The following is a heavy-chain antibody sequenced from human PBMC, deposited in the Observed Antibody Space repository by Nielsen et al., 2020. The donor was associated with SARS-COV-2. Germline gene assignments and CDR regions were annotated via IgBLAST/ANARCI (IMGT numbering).Heavy chain of an antibody. J-gene: IGHJ4*02. CDR1: GYTFTSYY. D-gene: IGHD6-19*01. Sequence: ASVKVSCKASGYTFTSYYMHWVRQAPGQGLEWMGIINPSGGSTSYAQKFQGRVTMTRDTSTSTVYMELSSLRSEDTAVYYCARVPRFDSSGWFYFDYWGQGTLVTVSS. V-gene: IGHV1-46*01. CDR3: ARVPRFDSSGWFYFDY. CDR2: INPSGGST.